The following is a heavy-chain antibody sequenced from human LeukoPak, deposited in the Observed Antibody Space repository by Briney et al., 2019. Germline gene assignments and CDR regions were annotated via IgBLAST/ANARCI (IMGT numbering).Heavy chain of an antibody. CDR2: ISAYNGNT. J-gene: IGHJ5*02. D-gene: IGHD2-2*01. V-gene: IGHV1-18*01. CDR1: GYTFTSYG. CDR3: ARSGYQLLFWWFDP. Sequence: ASVKVSCKTSGYTFTSYGISWVRQAPGQGLEWMGWISAYNGNTNYAQKLQGRVTMTTDTSTSTAYMELRSLRSDDTAVYYCARSGYQLLFWWFDPWGQGTLVTVSS.